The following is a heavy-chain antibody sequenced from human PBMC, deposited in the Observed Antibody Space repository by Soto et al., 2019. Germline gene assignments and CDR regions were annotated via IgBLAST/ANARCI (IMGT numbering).Heavy chain of an antibody. CDR2: IIPILGIA. CDR1: GGTFSSYT. J-gene: IGHJ3*02. D-gene: IGHD3-3*01. V-gene: IGHV1-69*04. CDR3: ARDKREKRTYYDFWSGYLDAFDI. Sequence: GASVKVSCKASGGTFSSYTISWVRQAPGQGLEWMGRIIPILGIANYAQKFQGRVTITADKSTSTAYMELSSLRSEDTAVYYCARDKREKRTYYDFWSGYLDAFDIWGQGTMVTVSS.